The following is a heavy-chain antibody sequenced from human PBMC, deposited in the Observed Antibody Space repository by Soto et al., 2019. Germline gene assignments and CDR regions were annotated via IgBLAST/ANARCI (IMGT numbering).Heavy chain of an antibody. J-gene: IGHJ5*02. CDR2: ISSSGSTI. Sequence: GGSLRLSCAASGFTFSDYYMNWIRQAPGKGLEWVSYISSSGSTIYYADSVKGRFTISRDNAKNSLYLQMNSLRAEDTAVYYCARAGDDFWSGYYEWFDPWGQGTLVTVSS. CDR3: ARAGDDFWSGYYEWFDP. D-gene: IGHD3-3*01. CDR1: GFTFSDYY. V-gene: IGHV3-11*01.